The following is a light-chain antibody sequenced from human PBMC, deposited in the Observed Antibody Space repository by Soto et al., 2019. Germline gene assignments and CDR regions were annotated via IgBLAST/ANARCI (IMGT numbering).Light chain of an antibody. J-gene: IGLJ1*01. V-gene: IGLV2-14*03. CDR2: DAN. CDR1: SSDVGSYNS. CDR3: SSFTSSTSYG. Sequence: QSVLTQPASVSGPPGQSIAISCTGTSSDVGSYNSVSWYQQYPGKAPRLMIHDANNRPSGISDRFSGSKSGNTASLTISGLQAEDEADYYCSSFTSSTSYGFGTGTKVTVL.